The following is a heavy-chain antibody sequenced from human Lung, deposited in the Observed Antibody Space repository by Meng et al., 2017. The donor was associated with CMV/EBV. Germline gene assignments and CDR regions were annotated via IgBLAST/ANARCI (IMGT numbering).Heavy chain of an antibody. CDR2: ISGSGQST. CDR1: GFIFSSYA. Sequence: GGSXRLXXAASGFIFSSYAMTWVRQAPGKGLEWVSTISGSGQSTYYADSVKGRFTISRDNSKNTLYLQMNSLRAEDTAVYYCARDRGYSYGSLGMDVWGQGTXVTVSS. D-gene: IGHD5-18*01. CDR3: ARDRGYSYGSLGMDV. V-gene: IGHV3-23*01. J-gene: IGHJ6*02.